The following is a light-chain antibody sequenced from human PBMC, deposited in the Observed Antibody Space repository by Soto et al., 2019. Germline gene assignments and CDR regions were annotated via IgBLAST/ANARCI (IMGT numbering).Light chain of an antibody. CDR2: DAS. CDR3: QQRGT. V-gene: IGKV3-11*01. CDR1: QSVSSY. J-gene: IGKJ3*01. Sequence: EIVLTQSPATLSLSPGERATLSCRASQSVSSYLAWYQQKPCQAPRLLIYDASNRATGIPARFSGSGSGTDFTLTISSLEPEDFAVYYCQQRGTFGPGTKVDIK.